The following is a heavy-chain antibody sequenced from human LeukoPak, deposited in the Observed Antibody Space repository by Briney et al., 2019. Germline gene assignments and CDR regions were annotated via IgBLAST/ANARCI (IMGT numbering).Heavy chain of an antibody. CDR1: GGSISSYY. Sequence: SETLSLTCTVSGGSISSYYWSWIRQPPGKGLEWIGYIYYSGSTNYNPSLKSRVTISVDTSKNQFSLKLSSVTAADTAVYYCARDRVVLWFDPWGQGTLVTVSS. D-gene: IGHD2-2*01. CDR2: IYYSGST. V-gene: IGHV4-59*12. CDR3: ARDRVVLWFDP. J-gene: IGHJ5*02.